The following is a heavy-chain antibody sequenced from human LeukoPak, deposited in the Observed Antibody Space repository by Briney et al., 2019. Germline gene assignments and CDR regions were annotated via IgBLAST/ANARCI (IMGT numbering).Heavy chain of an antibody. V-gene: IGHV4-4*07. CDR3: ARAITGMSYYKFDN. CDR1: GASISSHY. J-gene: IGHJ4*02. CDR2: MSSSGGT. D-gene: IGHD1-26*01. Sequence: SETLSLTCTVSGASISSHYWSWIRQPAGKGLEWIGRMSSSGGTKYTPSLKSRVTMSVDTSKNQLSLKLTSVTAADTAVYYCARAITGMSYYKFDNWGQGTLVTVSS.